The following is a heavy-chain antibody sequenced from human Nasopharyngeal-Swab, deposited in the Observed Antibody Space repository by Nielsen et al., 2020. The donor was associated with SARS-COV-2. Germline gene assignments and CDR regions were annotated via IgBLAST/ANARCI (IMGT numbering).Heavy chain of an antibody. Sequence: GGSLRLSCAASGFTFSSYAMSWVRQAPGKGLEWVSAISGSGGSTYYADSVKGRFTISRDNSKNTLYLQMNSLRAEDTAVYYCAKEILMCDILKGAFDIWGQGTMVTVSS. CDR2: ISGSGGST. CDR3: AKEILMCDILKGAFDI. J-gene: IGHJ3*02. D-gene: IGHD3-9*01. CDR1: GFTFSSYA. V-gene: IGHV3-23*01.